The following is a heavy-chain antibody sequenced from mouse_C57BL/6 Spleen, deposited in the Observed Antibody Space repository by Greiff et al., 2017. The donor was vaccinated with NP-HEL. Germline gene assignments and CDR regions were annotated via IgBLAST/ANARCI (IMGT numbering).Heavy chain of an antibody. CDR3: AREGNYGNYGNYAMDY. V-gene: IGHV5-17*01. CDR2: ISSGSSTI. J-gene: IGHJ4*01. D-gene: IGHD2-1*01. Sequence: EVQRVESGGGLVKPGGSLKLSCAASGFTFSDYGMHWVRQAPEKGLEWVAYISSGSSTIYYADTVKGRFTISRDNAKNTLFLQMTSLRSEDTAMYYCAREGNYGNYGNYAMDYWGQGTSVTVSS. CDR1: GFTFSDYG.